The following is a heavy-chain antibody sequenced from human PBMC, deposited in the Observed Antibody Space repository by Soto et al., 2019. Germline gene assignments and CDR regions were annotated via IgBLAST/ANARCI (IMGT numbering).Heavy chain of an antibody. CDR2: ISAYNGNT. D-gene: IGHD5-12*01. Sequence: QVQLVQSGAEVKKPGASVKVSCKASGYTFTSYGISWVRQAPGQGLEWMGWISAYNGNTNYAQKLQGIVTMTTDTSTSTAYMVLRSLRSDYTAVYYCARDPSGYAAVLNFDYGGQGTLVTVSS. CDR1: GYTFTSYG. CDR3: ARDPSGYAAVLNFDY. J-gene: IGHJ4*02. V-gene: IGHV1-18*04.